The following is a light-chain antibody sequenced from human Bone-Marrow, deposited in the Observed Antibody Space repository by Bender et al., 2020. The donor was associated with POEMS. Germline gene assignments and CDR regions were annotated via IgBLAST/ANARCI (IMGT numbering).Light chain of an antibody. V-gene: IGLV2-14*03. CDR2: DVS. CDR1: SSDVGGSNY. Sequence: QSALTQPPSASGSPGQSVTISCTGTSSDVGGSNYVTWYQQHPGKGPKLMIFDVSYRPPGVSNRFSGSNSGNTASLTISGLQAEDEADYYCCSYVGTTTFDIFGTGTKVTVL. CDR3: CSYVGTTTFDI. J-gene: IGLJ1*01.